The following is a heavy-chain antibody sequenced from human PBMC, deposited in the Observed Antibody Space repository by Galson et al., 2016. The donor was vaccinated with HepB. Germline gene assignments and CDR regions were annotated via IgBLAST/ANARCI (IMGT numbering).Heavy chain of an antibody. V-gene: IGHV4-30-2*01. CDR1: GGSISSDDYS. D-gene: IGHD4-17*01. CDR2: IYHSGST. J-gene: IGHJ5*02. CDR3: ARGPRGDYFNNWLHP. Sequence: TLSLTCAVSGGSISSDDYSWSWIRQPPGKGLEWIGYIYHSGSTYYNPSLKSRVTISVDRSKNQFSLKLSSVTAADTAVYYCARGPRGDYFNNWLHPWGQGTLVTVSS.